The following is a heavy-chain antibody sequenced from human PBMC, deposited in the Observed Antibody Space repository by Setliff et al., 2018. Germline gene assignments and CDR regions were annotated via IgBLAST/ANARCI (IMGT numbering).Heavy chain of an antibody. J-gene: IGHJ6*02. V-gene: IGHV1-18*01. D-gene: IGHD3-16*01. CDR1: GYTFTSYG. Sequence: GASVKVSCKASGYTFTSYGISWVQQAPGQGLEWMGWISAYNGNTNYAQKLQGRVTMTTDTSTSTAYVELRSLRSDDTAVYDCARERGGGGLDYYYYGMDVWGQGTTVTVSS. CDR2: ISAYNGNT. CDR3: ARERGGGGLDYYYYGMDV.